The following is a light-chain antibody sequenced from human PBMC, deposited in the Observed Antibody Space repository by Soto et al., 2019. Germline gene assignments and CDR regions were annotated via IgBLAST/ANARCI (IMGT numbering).Light chain of an antibody. CDR2: DAS. J-gene: IGKJ2*01. CDR3: QQYNNWPPSYT. CDR1: QSISIN. Sequence: EIVMTQSPATLSVSPGERATLSCRASQSISINLAWYQHKPGQAPRLLIYDASTRATGIPARFSGSGSGTEFTLTISSLQSEDFAVYSCQQYNNWPPSYTFGQGTKLEIK. V-gene: IGKV3-15*01.